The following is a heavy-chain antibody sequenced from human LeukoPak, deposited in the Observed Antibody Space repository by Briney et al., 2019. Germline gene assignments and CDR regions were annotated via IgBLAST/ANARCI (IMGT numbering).Heavy chain of an antibody. V-gene: IGHV3-64*01. J-gene: IGHJ4*02. CDR3: ARGDAHDNIAAAGTLGY. Sequence: GGSLRLSCAASGFTFSSYGMHWVRQAPGKGLEYVSAISSNGGSTYYANSVKGRFTISRDNSKNTLYLQMGSLRAEDMAVYYCARGDAHDNIAAAGTLGYWGQGTLVTVSS. D-gene: IGHD6-13*01. CDR2: ISSNGGST. CDR1: GFTFSSYG.